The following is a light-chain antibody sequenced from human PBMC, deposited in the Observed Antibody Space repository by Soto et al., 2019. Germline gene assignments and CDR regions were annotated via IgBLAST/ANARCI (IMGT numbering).Light chain of an antibody. J-gene: IGKJ1*01. V-gene: IGKV1-39*01. CDR3: QQSSSVHRT. Sequence: DIQMTQSPSLLSASIGDRVTITCRASQHIATSLSWFQHKVGKAPTLLIYGASALQSGVPSRFSGSGSGTHFTLTISGLQPEDFATYYCQQSSSVHRTFGQGTRVDLK. CDR1: QHIATS. CDR2: GAS.